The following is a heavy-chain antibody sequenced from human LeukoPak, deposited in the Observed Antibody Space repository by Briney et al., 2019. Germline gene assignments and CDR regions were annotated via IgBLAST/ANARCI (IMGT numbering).Heavy chain of an antibody. CDR2: IFSHGET. CDR3: ARDPPAVSINTYA. Sequence: PGGSLRLSCAASGFTFSSYAMSWVRQAPGKGLEWVSLIFSHGETSYADSVKGGFTISRDNSKNTLYLQMNGLRVEDTAVYYCARDPPAVSINTYAWGQGTLVTVSS. CDR1: GFTFSSYA. V-gene: IGHV3-66*01. D-gene: IGHD2-8*01. J-gene: IGHJ4*02.